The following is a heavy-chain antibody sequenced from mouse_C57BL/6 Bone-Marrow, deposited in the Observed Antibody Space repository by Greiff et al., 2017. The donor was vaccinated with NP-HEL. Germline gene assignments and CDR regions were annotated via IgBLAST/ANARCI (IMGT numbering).Heavy chain of an antibody. D-gene: IGHD1-1*01. V-gene: IGHV1-61*01. Sequence: LQLPHPFAFLLPPVSSVTLSFKSSFYTFPSYWMSLVQPRPVQGLYWIGNIYPSDSETHYNQKFKDKATLPVDKSSSTAYMQLSSLTSEDSAVYYCARRGLYYGSSYDYAMDYWGQGTSVTVSS. CDR2: IYPSDSET. CDR3: ARRGLYYGSSYDYAMDY. J-gene: IGHJ4*01. CDR1: FYTFPSYW.